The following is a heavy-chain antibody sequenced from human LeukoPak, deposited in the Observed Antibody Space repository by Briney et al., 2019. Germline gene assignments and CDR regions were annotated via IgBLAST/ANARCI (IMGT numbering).Heavy chain of an antibody. Sequence: GESLTLSCAASAFTFSGLWMSWDRPAPGKGREWVAKIKEDGSEKCYVDSVRGRFTISRDNAKNSLFLQMNSLRAEDTAVYYCARGGHDSSWYWKDWGQGTLVTVSS. CDR1: AFTFSGLW. CDR2: IKEDGSEK. V-gene: IGHV3-7*01. D-gene: IGHD6-13*01. CDR3: ARGGHDSSWYWKD. J-gene: IGHJ4*02.